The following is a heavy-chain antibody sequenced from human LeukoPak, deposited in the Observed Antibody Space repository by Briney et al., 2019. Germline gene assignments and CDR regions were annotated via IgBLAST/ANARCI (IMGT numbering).Heavy chain of an antibody. Sequence: SESLSLTCTVSGGSISSYYWSWIRQPPGKGLECSGYIYYSGSTNYNPSLKSRVTTSVDTSKNQFSLKLSSVTAAATAVYYWARGGASGSYIFDYWGQGTLVTVSS. V-gene: IGHV4-59*01. CDR2: IYYSGST. CDR1: GGSISSYY. CDR3: ARGGASGSYIFDY. D-gene: IGHD1-26*01. J-gene: IGHJ4*02.